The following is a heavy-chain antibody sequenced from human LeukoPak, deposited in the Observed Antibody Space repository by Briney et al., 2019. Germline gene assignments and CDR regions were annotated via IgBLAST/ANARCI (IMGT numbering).Heavy chain of an antibody. CDR2: INHSGST. Sequence: PSETLSLTCAASGFTFTTYDMSWIRQPPGKGLEWIGEINHSGSTNYNPSLKSRVTISLNTSKNQFSLKLSSVTAADTAVYYCASGASIGDILPGYSHLYYFDYWGQGTLVTVSS. CDR3: ASGASIGDILPGYSHLYYFDY. V-gene: IGHV4-34*01. J-gene: IGHJ4*02. CDR1: GFTFTTYD. D-gene: IGHD3-9*01.